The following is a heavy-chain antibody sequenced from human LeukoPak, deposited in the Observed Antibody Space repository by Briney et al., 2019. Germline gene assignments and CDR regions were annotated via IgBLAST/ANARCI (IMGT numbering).Heavy chain of an antibody. Sequence: SETLSFTCTVSSGSISSYYWSWLRQPPGKELKWYGYTYDSGTTNYNPSLNSRVTISLDTSKDQFSLNLTSVTAADTAVYHCARGSGDYATSDAEYFQHWGQGTLVTVSS. V-gene: IGHV4-59*01. CDR3: ARGSGDYATSDAEYFQH. J-gene: IGHJ1*01. D-gene: IGHD4-17*01. CDR2: TYDSGTT. CDR1: SGSISSYY.